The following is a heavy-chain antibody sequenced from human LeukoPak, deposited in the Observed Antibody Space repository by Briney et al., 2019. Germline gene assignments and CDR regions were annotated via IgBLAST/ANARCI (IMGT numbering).Heavy chain of an antibody. J-gene: IGHJ4*02. CDR2: ISSSGSTI. CDR3: ARSYSGSNSFDY. V-gene: IGHV3-11*04. Sequence: GGSLRLSCAASGFTFSDYYMSWIRQAPGKGGEWFSYISSSGSTIYYADSVKGRFTISRDNAKNSLYLQMNSLRAEDTAVYYCARSYSGSNSFDYWGQGTLVTVSS. CDR1: GFTFSDYY. D-gene: IGHD1-26*01.